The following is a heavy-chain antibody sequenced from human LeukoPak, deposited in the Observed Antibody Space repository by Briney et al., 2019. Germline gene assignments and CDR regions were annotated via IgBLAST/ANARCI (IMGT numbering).Heavy chain of an antibody. V-gene: IGHV4-31*03. CDR2: IYYSGST. CDR3: ATSSGNLYMGYYYHYMDV. Sequence: PSETLSLTCNVSGDSISSGSYYWSWIGQHPGKGLEWIGYIYYSGSTYYNPSLKSRVTISVDTSKDQFSLNLSSVTAADTAVYYCATSSGNLYMGYYYHYMDVWGKGTTVTVSS. J-gene: IGHJ6*03. D-gene: IGHD3-10*01. CDR1: GDSISSGSYY.